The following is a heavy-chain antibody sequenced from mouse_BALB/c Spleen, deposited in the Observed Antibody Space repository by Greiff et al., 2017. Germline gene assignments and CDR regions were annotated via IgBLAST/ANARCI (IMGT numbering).Heavy chain of an antibody. CDR3: ARGLITPVVAEYFDY. Sequence: EVKLMESGGGLVKPGGSLKLSYAASGFTFSNYAMSWVRQTPEKRLEWVASISSGGNSYYPDSVKGRFTISRDNGRNILYLQLNSLRSEDTAMYYCARGLITPVVAEYFDYWGQGTTLTVSS. V-gene: IGHV5-6-5*01. J-gene: IGHJ2*01. CDR2: ISSGGNS. CDR1: GFTFSNYA. D-gene: IGHD1-1*01.